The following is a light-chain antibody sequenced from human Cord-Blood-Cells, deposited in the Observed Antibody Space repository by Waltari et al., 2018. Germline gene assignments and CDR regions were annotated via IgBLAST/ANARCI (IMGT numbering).Light chain of an antibody. V-gene: IGKV3-15*01. J-gene: IGKJ2*03. Sequence: EIVMTQSPATLSVSPGERATLSCRASQSVSSNLAWYQQKPGQAPRLLIYGASTRATGNPSRLSVSRSETEFTLTISSLQSEDCAVYYCQQYNNWPPYSFGQGTKLEIK. CDR3: QQYNNWPPYS. CDR1: QSVSSN. CDR2: GAS.